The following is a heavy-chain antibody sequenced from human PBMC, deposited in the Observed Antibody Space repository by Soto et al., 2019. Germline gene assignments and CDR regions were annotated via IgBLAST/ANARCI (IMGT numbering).Heavy chain of an antibody. D-gene: IGHD5-18*01. CDR1: GYTFTNND. CDR2: MNPGSGDT. CDR3: ARMESFGSLNWFDT. V-gene: IGHV1-8*02. Sequence: GASVKVSCKASGYTFTNNDASWVRQATGQGLEWMGWMNPGSGDTGYAQKFQGRVTMTRDISIATAYMELNSLTSEDTAIYYCARMESFGSLNWFDTWGQGTLVTVSS. J-gene: IGHJ5*02.